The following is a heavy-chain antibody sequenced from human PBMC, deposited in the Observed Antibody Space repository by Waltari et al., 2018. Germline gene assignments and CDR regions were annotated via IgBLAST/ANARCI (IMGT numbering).Heavy chain of an antibody. CDR1: GFTFSSYW. CDR3: ARVQRITMVRGVITTPYYYYYMDV. J-gene: IGHJ6*03. V-gene: IGHV3-7*01. D-gene: IGHD3-10*01. CDR2: IKQDGSEE. Sequence: EVQLVESGGGLVQPGGSLRLSCAASGFTFSSYWMSWVRQAPGKGLEWVANIKQDGSEEYYVDSVKGRVTISRDNAKNSLYLQMNSLRAEDTAVYYCARVQRITMVRGVITTPYYYYYMDVWGKGTTVTVSS.